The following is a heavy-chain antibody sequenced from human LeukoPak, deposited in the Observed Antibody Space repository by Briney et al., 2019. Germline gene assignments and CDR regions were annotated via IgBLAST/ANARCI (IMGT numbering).Heavy chain of an antibody. D-gene: IGHD3-22*01. CDR1: GFTFSSYA. CDR3: AKGEYYCDSSGYYYGFDY. V-gene: IGHV3-23*01. J-gene: IGHJ4*02. Sequence: PGGSLKLSCAASGFTFSSYAMSWVRQAPGQGLEWVSAISGSGGSTYYADSVKGRFTISRDNSKNTLYLQMNSLRAEDTAVYYCAKGEYYCDSSGYYYGFDYWGQGTLVTVSS. CDR2: ISGSGGST.